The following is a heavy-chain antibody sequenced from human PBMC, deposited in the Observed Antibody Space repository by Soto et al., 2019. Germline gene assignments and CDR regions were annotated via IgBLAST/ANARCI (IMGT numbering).Heavy chain of an antibody. J-gene: IGHJ4*02. CDR1: GFTFCNYS. D-gene: IGHD6-13*01. V-gene: IGHV3-23*01. CDR2: ISGSGGST. Sequence: AGGALRLSCAASGFTFCNYSVTSVRQAPGKGLEWVSTISGSGGSTYYADSVKGRFTISRDNSKNTLYLQMNSLRAEDTAVYYCAKDQGSSWYEIDYWGQGTLVTVSS. CDR3: AKDQGSSWYEIDY.